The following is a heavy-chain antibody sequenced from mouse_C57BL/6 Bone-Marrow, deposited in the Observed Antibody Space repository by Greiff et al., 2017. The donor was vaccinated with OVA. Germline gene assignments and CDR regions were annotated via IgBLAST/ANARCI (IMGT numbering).Heavy chain of an antibody. J-gene: IGHJ3*01. V-gene: IGHV1-42*01. Sequence: EVQLQQSGPELVKPGASVTISCKASGYSFTGYYMNWVKQSPEKSLERIGEINPSTGGTTYNQKFKAKATLTVDKSSSTAYLQLKSLTSEDAAVYYCTLYDGSWFAYWGQGTLVTVSA. CDR2: INPSTGGT. CDR1: GYSFTGYY. CDR3: TLYDGSWFAY. D-gene: IGHD2-14*01.